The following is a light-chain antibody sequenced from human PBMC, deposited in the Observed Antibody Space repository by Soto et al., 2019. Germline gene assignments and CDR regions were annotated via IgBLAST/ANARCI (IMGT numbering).Light chain of an antibody. CDR3: QQYGSSRT. J-gene: IGKJ1*01. CDR1: QSVSSSY. V-gene: IGKV3-20*01. Sequence: EIVLTQSPGTLSLSPGERATLSCRASQSVSSSYLAWYQQKPGQAPRLLIYGASSRATGIPDRFSGSASGTDFTLTISRLEPEDFAVYYCQQYGSSRTFGQGTKGEIK. CDR2: GAS.